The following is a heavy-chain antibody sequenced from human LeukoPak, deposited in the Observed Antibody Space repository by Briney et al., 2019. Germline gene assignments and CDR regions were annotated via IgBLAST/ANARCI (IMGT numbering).Heavy chain of an antibody. D-gene: IGHD2-2*01. CDR2: ISSSSSYI. CDR3: VRGEESYAPLDYYYYIYV. CDR1: AFTFISCN. Sequence: GGSLRLSCSASAFTFISCNVNWVRQGPGKGLEWASCISSSSSYIYYADSVKGRFTISRDNAKNSLYLQVNSLTAEDTAVCYCVRGEESYAPLDYYYYIYVGNKGTTVTVSS. V-gene: IGHV3-21*01. J-gene: IGHJ6*03.